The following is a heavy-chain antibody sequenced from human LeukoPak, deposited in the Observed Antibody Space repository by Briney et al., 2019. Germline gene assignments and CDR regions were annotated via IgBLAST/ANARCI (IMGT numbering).Heavy chain of an antibody. CDR3: ARDSYSSSWYRLYYYYGMDV. D-gene: IGHD6-13*01. CDR2: ISYDGSNK. CDR1: GFTFSSYA. J-gene: IGHJ6*02. Sequence: PGGSLRLSCAASGFTFSSYAMHWVRQAPGKGLEWVAVISYDGSNKYYADSVKGRFTISRDNSKNTLYLQMNSLRAEDTAVYYCARDSYSSSWYRLYYYYGMDVWGQGTTVTVSS. V-gene: IGHV3-30-3*01.